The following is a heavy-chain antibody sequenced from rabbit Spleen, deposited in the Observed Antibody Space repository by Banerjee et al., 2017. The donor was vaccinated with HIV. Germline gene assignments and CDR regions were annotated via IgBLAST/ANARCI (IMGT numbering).Heavy chain of an antibody. CDR3: ARDTSSSFSSYGMDL. CDR2: AYAGSSGST. Sequence: QEQLVESRGGLVTPGASLTLTCKASGFSFNSGYDMCWVRQAPGKGLEWVACAYAGSSGSTYSATWAKGRFTISKTSSTTVTLQMTSLTAADTATYFCARDTSSSFSSYGMDLWGPGTLVTVS. CDR1: GFSFNSGYD. D-gene: IGHD1-1*01. V-gene: IGHV1S45*01. J-gene: IGHJ6*01.